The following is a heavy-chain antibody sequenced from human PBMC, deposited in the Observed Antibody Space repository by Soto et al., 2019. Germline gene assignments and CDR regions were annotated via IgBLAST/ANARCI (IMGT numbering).Heavy chain of an antibody. V-gene: IGHV3-48*01. D-gene: IGHD7-27*01. CDR3: ARDLSWGSNWYYYMDV. Sequence: EVQLVESGGGLVQPGGSLRLSCATSGFILSDCAMNWVRQAPGKGLEWVSYISSSSVIDYADSVKGRFTVSRDNARNSLYLQMNSLRAEDTAVYYCARDLSWGSNWYYYMDVWGKVTTVTVSS. CDR2: ISSSSVI. J-gene: IGHJ6*03. CDR1: GFILSDCA.